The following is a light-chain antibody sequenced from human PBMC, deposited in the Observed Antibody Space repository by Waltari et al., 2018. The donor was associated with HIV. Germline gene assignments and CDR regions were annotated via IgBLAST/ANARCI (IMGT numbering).Light chain of an antibody. Sequence: DIVMTQSPLSLPVTPGDPASISCRSSQSLLHSNGYNSLDWYLQKPGQSPQLLVYLGCNRASGVPDRFSCSGSGTDFRLKISRVEAEDVGVYYGMQALQTHRRPFTFGPGTKVDIK. CDR2: LGC. CDR3: MQALQTHRRPFT. V-gene: IGKV2-28*01. J-gene: IGKJ3*01. CDR1: QSLLHSNGYNS.